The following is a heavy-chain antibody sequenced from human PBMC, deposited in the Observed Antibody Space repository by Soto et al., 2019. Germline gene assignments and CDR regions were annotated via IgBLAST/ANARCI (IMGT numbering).Heavy chain of an antibody. D-gene: IGHD3-3*01. CDR2: IRSKANSYAT. CDR1: VFTFSGSA. V-gene: IGHV3-73*01. CDR3: TSPRITIFGVVIIGGY. Sequence: GGSLRLSCAASVFTFSGSAMHWVRQASGKGLEWVGRIRSKANSYATAYAASVKGRFTISRDDSKNTAYLQMNSLKTEDTAVYYCTSPRITIFGVVIIGGYWGQGTLVTVSS. J-gene: IGHJ4*02.